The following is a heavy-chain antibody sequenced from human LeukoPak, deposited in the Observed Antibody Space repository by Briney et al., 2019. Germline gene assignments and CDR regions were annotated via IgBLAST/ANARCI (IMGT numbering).Heavy chain of an antibody. D-gene: IGHD3-22*01. CDR2: INHSGST. V-gene: IGHV4-34*01. J-gene: IGHJ5*02. Sequence: SETLSLTCAVYGGSFSGYYWSWIRQPPGKGREWIGEINHSGSTNYNPSLKGRVTISVDTSKNQFSLKLSSVTAADTAVHYCARGYYDSSGYYYVPWGQGTLVTVSS. CDR1: GGSFSGYY. CDR3: ARGYYDSSGYYYVP.